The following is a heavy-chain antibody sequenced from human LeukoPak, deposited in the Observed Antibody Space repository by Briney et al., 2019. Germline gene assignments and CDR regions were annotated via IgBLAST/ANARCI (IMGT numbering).Heavy chain of an antibody. J-gene: IGHJ4*02. CDR2: TSGSGGST. D-gene: IGHD2-15*01. Sequence: GGSLRLSCAASGFTFRSYAMSWVRQAPGKGLEWVSGTSGSGGSTSYAGSVKGRFTISRDNSKNTLYLQMNSLRVEDTAVYYCAKNGGSQCYSHLDSWGQGTLVTVSS. CDR3: AKNGGSQCYSHLDS. CDR1: GFTFRSYA. V-gene: IGHV3-23*01.